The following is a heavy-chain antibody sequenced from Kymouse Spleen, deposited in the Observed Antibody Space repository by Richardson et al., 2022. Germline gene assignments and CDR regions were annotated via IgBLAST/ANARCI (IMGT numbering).Heavy chain of an antibody. D-gene: IGHD3-10*01. CDR1: GFTFSSYG. CDR2: IWYDGSNK. CDR3: ARDVVRGVIGWFDP. V-gene: IGHV3-33*01. Sequence: QVQLVESGGGVVQPGRSLRLSCAASGFTFSSYGMHWVRQAPGKGLEWVAVIWYDGSNKYYADSVKGRFTISRDNSKNTLYLQMNSLRAEDTAVYYCARDVVRGVIGWFDPWGQGTLVTVSS. J-gene: IGHJ5*02.